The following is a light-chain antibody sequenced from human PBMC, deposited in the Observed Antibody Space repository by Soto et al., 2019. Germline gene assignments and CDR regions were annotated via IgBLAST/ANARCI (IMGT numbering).Light chain of an antibody. CDR2: EGS. CDR1: SRDVGSYNL. J-gene: IGLJ1*01. V-gene: IGLV2-23*01. Sequence: QSALTQPASVSGSPGQSIAISCTGTSRDVGSYNLVSWYQQHPGKAPKVMIHEGSKRPSGVSDRFSGSKSGNTASLTISGLQADDEADYYCCSYAGDSTYVFGTGTKVTVL. CDR3: CSYAGDSTYV.